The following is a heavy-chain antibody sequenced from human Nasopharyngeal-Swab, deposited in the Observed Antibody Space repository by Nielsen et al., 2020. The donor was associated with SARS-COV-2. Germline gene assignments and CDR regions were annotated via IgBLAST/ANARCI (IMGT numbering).Heavy chain of an antibody. CDR1: GFTFSTYA. J-gene: IGHJ6*03. CDR2: IDTGGGNT. V-gene: IGHV3-23*01. D-gene: IGHD6-13*01. Sequence: GESLKISCAASGFTFSTYAMTWVRQAPGKGLEWVSTIDTGGGNTWYADSVKGRFTISRDNSKNTLYLQMNSLRAEDTAVYYCAKLQHSSSWSGYYYYMDVWGKGTTVTVSS. CDR3: AKLQHSSSWSGYYYYMDV.